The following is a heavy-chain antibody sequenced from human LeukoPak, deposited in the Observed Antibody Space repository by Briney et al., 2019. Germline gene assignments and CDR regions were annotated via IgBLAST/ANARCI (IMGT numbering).Heavy chain of an antibody. D-gene: IGHD6-13*01. CDR1: GYTFANYG. J-gene: IGHJ4*02. V-gene: IGHV1-18*01. CDR2: ISAYNGNT. CDR3: ARDDGIAAAVY. Sequence: ASVKVSCKASGYTFANYGISWVRQAPGQGLEGVGWISAYNGNTNNAQKLQSRVTVTTDTSTRTDYMEIRTVRSDDTAVYFCARDDGIAAAVYWGQGTLVTVSS.